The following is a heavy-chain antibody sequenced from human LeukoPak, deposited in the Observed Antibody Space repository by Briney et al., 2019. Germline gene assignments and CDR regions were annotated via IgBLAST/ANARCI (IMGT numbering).Heavy chain of an antibody. Sequence: SETLSLTCAVYGGSFSGYYWSWIRQPPGKGLEWIGEINHSGSTNYNPSLKSRVTMSVDTSKNQFSLKLSSVTAADTAVYYCAIVPAASVYFDYWGQETLVTVSS. CDR2: INHSGST. CDR3: AIVPAASVYFDY. J-gene: IGHJ4*02. V-gene: IGHV4-34*01. CDR1: GGSFSGYY. D-gene: IGHD2-2*01.